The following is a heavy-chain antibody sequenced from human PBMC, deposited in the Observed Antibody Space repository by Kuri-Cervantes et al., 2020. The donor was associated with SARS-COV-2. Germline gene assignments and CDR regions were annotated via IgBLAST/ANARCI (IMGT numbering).Heavy chain of an antibody. V-gene: IGHV4-59*11. CDR2: IYYSGST. CDR3: ARASYQQLVHGWYFDL. CDR1: GGSISSHY. J-gene: IGHJ2*01. D-gene: IGHD6-13*01. Sequence: SETLSLTRTVSGGSISSHYWSWIRQPPGKGLEWIGYIYYSGSTNYNPSLKSRVTISVDTSKNQFSLKLSSVTAADTAVYYCARASYQQLVHGWYFDLWGRGTLVTVSS.